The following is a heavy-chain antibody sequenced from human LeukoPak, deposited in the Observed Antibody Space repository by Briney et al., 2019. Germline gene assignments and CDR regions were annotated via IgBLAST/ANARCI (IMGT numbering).Heavy chain of an antibody. CDR3: ASELYSRSGWDY. CDR2: IIPIFGTA. Sequence: SVKVSCKASGGTFSSYAISWVRQAPGQGLEWMGRIIPIFGTANYAQKFQGRVTITTDESTSTAYMELSSLRSEDTAVYYCASELYSRSGWDYWGQGTLVTVSS. J-gene: IGHJ4*02. D-gene: IGHD6-13*01. V-gene: IGHV1-69*05. CDR1: GGTFSSYA.